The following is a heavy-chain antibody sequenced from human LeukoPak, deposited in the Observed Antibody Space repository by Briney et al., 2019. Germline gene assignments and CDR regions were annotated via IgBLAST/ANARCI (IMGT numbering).Heavy chain of an antibody. V-gene: IGHV3-23*01. Sequence: GGSLRLSCAASGFTFSSYAMSWVRQAPGKGLEWVSAISGSGGSTYYADSVKGRFTISRDNSKNTLYLQMNSLRAEDTAVYYCAKQDSSGYDSTSGYFDYWSQGTLVTVSS. CDR1: GFTFSSYA. CDR2: ISGSGGST. CDR3: AKQDSSGYDSTSGYFDY. J-gene: IGHJ4*02. D-gene: IGHD3-22*01.